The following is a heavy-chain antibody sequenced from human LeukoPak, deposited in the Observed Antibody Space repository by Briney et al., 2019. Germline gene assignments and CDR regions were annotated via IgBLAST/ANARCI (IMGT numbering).Heavy chain of an antibody. J-gene: IGHJ4*02. Sequence: GGSLRLSCAASGCTFSSHAMSWVRQAPGKGLEWVSRISSGGGTTDYTDSVKGRFTISRDTSKNTLYLQMNSLRAEDTAVYYCAKDRSGSGYFDYWGQGTLVTVSS. CDR1: GCTFSSHA. CDR3: AKDRSGSGYFDY. CDR2: ISSGGGTT. D-gene: IGHD3-10*01. V-gene: IGHV3-23*01.